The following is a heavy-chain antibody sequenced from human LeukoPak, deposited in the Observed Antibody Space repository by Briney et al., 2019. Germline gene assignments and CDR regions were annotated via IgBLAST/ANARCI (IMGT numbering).Heavy chain of an antibody. Sequence: IPSETLSLTCAVYGGSFSGYYWSWIRQPPGKGLEWIGEINHSGSTNYNPSLKSRVTISVDTSKNQFSLKLSSVTAADTAVYYCAKESEMYSSSWYDNWGQGTLVTVSS. CDR1: GGSFSGYY. V-gene: IGHV4-34*01. CDR2: INHSGST. D-gene: IGHD6-13*01. CDR3: AKESEMYSSSWYDN. J-gene: IGHJ4*02.